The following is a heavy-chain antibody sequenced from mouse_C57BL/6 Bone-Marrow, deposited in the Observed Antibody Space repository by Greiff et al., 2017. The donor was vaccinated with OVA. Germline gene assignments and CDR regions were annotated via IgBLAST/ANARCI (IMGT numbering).Heavy chain of an antibody. J-gene: IGHJ4*01. CDR1: GYTFTSYW. CDR2: IKTSSGYT. Sequence: QVQLQHSGAELAKPGASVTLSCKASGYTFTSYWMHWVKQRPGQGLEWIGYIKTSSGYTKYNQKFKDKATLTADKASSTAYMQLSSLTYEDSSVYYCARKGSSFYAMDYWGQGTSVTVSS. CDR3: ARKGSSFYAMDY. V-gene: IGHV1-7*01. D-gene: IGHD1-1*01.